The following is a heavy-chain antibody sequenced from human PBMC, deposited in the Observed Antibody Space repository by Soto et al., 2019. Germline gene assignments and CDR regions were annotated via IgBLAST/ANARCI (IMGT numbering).Heavy chain of an antibody. CDR3: ARGSYDSSGHAFYYYYGMDV. V-gene: IGHV4-31*03. D-gene: IGHD3-22*01. J-gene: IGHJ6*02. CDR2: IYYSGST. Sequence: LSLTCTVSGGSISSGGYYWSWIRQHPGKGLEWIGYIYYSGSTYYNPSLKSRVTMSVDTSKNQFSLKLSSVTAADTAVCYCARGSYDSSGHAFYYYYGMDVWGQGTTVTSP. CDR1: GGSISSGGYY.